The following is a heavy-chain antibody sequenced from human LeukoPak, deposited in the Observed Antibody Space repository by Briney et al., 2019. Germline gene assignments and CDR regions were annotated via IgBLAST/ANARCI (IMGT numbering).Heavy chain of an antibody. J-gene: IGHJ4*02. CDR2: IYYSGST. CDR1: GGSISSHY. D-gene: IGHD4-17*01. Sequence: SETLSLTCTVSGGSISSHYWSWIRQPPGRGLEWIGYIYYSGSTNYNPSLKSRVTISVDTSKNQFSLKLSSVTAADTAVYYCARVDDYGDYGFDYWGQGTLVTVSS. V-gene: IGHV4-59*11. CDR3: ARVDDYGDYGFDY.